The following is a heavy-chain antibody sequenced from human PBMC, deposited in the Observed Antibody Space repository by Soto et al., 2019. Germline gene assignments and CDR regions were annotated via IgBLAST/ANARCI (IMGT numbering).Heavy chain of an antibody. J-gene: IGHJ4*02. CDR3: ARGGFDLGDHRLDY. D-gene: IGHD3-9*01. V-gene: IGHV4-59*01. CDR2: IYYLGST. CDR1: GGSIRNYY. Sequence: PSETLSLTCTVSGGSIRNYYWNWIRQPPGKGLEWIGHIYYLGSTNYNPSLQSRVTISVDTSKSQFSLNLSSVTAADTAVYYCARGGFDLGDHRLDYWGQGTLVTVYS.